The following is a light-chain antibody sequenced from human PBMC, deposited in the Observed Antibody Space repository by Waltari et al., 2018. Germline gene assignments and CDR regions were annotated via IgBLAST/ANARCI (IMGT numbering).Light chain of an antibody. CDR2: GND. J-gene: IGLJ2*01. CDR1: SYNTGSGP. V-gene: IGLV1-44*01. Sequence: QSALTQAPPVSGTPGQRATISCSGTSYNTGSGPVNWYQQVPGISPKLLIYGNDQRRSGVPDRFSGSKSGTSASLAISGLQSEDEADYYCATWDGRVNGVLFGGGTKVTVL. CDR3: ATWDGRVNGVL.